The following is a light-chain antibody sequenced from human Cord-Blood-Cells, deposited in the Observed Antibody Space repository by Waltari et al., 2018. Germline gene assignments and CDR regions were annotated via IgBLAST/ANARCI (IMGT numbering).Light chain of an antibody. J-gene: IGLJ3*02. CDR2: RNN. CDR3: AAWDDSLSGRV. Sequence: QSVLTQPPSASGTPGQRVTIPCSGSSSNIGSNYVYWYQQLPGTAPQLLIYRNNQRPSGVPDRFSGSKSGTSASLAISGLRSEDEADYYCAAWDDSLSGRVFGGGTKLTVL. V-gene: IGLV1-47*01. CDR1: SSNIGSNY.